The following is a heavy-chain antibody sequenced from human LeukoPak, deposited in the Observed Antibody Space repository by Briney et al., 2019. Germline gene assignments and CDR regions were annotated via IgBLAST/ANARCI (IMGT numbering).Heavy chain of an antibody. CDR2: IYYSGSN. V-gene: IGHV4-39*01. CDR1: GGSLSSSRYY. D-gene: IGHD6-19*01. J-gene: IGHJ5*02. CDR3: AKNSSGWYGCFVP. Sequence: PSGTLSLTCTVSGGSLSSSRYYWAWIRQPPGKGLVWIGSIYYSGSNYFNPSLKGRVTLSVNTSKNQFFLKLSSLTAADTAVYYCAKNSSGWYGCFVPWGQGTLVSVSS.